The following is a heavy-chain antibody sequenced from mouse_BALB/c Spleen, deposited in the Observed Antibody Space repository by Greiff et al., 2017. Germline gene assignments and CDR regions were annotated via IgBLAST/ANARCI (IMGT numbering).Heavy chain of an antibody. V-gene: IGHV1S16*01. Sequence: QVQLQQPGAELVKPGASVKLSCKASGYTFTSYYMYWVKQRPGQGLEWIGGINPSNGGTNFNEKFKSKATLTVDKSSSTAYMQLSSLTSEDSAVYYCTISLRVYGYAWFAYWGQGTLVTVSA. D-gene: IGHD2-2*01. CDR3: TISLRVYGYAWFAY. J-gene: IGHJ3*01. CDR1: GYTFTSYY. CDR2: INPSNGGT.